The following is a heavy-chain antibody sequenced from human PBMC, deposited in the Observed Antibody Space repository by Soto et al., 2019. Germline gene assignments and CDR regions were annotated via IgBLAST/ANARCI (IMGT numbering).Heavy chain of an antibody. Sequence: ASVKVPCKAFGYRFTTYYMHWVRQAPGQGLEWMGIINPNGGSRTYAQKFQGRVTMTSDTSTSIVYMELSSLTSEDTAVYFCARGEKTAGSGGMDVWGQGTTVTVSS. CDR2: INPNGGSR. D-gene: IGHD3-16*01. J-gene: IGHJ6*02. CDR3: ARGEKTAGSGGMDV. V-gene: IGHV1-46*01. CDR1: GYRFTTYY.